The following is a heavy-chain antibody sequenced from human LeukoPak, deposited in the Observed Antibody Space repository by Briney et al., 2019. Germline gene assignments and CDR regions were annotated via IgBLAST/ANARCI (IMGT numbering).Heavy chain of an antibody. Sequence: GGSLRLSCAASGFTFSSYWMTWVRQARGKGLEWVANIKQDGNAKFYVDSVKGRFTISRDNAKNSLYLQMNSLRAEDTAMYYCARVNPDYGDNHFDYWGQGSLVTVSS. CDR3: ARVNPDYGDNHFDY. J-gene: IGHJ4*02. V-gene: IGHV3-7*01. CDR1: GFTFSSYW. D-gene: IGHD4-17*01. CDR2: IKQDGNAK.